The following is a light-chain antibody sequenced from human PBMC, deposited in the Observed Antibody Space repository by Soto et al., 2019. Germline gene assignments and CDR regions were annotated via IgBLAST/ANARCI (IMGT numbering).Light chain of an antibody. V-gene: IGKV3-15*01. Sequence: EVVMTQSPASLSVSPGERATLSCRASQNIRNNLAWYQQKPGQSPRLLISGASTREAGIPGRFSGSGSGTEFTLIISSLQPEDFAIYYCQQYNNWPPWTFG. J-gene: IGKJ1*01. CDR2: GAS. CDR3: QQYNNWPPWT. CDR1: QNIRNN.